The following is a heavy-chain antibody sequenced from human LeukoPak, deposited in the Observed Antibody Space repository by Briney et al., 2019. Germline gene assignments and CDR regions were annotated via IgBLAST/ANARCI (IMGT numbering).Heavy chain of an antibody. D-gene: IGHD4-17*01. J-gene: IGHJ4*02. CDR3: ARAYGDYPDY. CDR1: VGSISSYY. CDR2: IYYSGST. Sequence: SETLSLTCTVSVGSISSYYWSWIRQPPGKGLEWIGYIYYSGSTNYNPSLKSRVTISVDTSKNQFSLKLSSVTAANTAVYYCARAYGDYPDYWGQGTLVTVSS. V-gene: IGHV4-59*01.